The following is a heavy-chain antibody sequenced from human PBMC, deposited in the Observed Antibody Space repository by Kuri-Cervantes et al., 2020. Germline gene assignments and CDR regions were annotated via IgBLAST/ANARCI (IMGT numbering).Heavy chain of an antibody. CDR1: GFTFSDYY. J-gene: IGHJ6*02. V-gene: IGHV3-11*04. Sequence: GESLKISCAASGFTFSDYYMSWIRQAPGKGLEWVSYISSSGSTIYYADSVKGRFTISRDNAKNSLYLQMNSLRDEDTAVYYCAREVSGNSGYYYYYYGMDVWGQGTTVTVSS. D-gene: IGHD2/OR15-2a*01. CDR3: AREVSGNSGYYYYYYGMDV. CDR2: ISSSGSTI.